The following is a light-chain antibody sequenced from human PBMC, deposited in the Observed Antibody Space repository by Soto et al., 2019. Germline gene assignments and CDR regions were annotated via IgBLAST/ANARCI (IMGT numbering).Light chain of an antibody. Sequence: DIQMTQSPSSVSASVGDRVTITCRASQGISSRLAWYQQKPGKAPKLLIYAASSLPSGVPSRFSGSGSGTDFPLTISSLQSEDFATYYCQQTNSFPLTFGGGTKVEIK. CDR2: AAS. V-gene: IGKV1-12*01. CDR1: QGISSR. J-gene: IGKJ4*01. CDR3: QQTNSFPLT.